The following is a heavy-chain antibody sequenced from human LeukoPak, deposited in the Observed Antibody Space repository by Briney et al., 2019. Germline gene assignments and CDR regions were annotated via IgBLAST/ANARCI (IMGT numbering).Heavy chain of an antibody. CDR3: ARPTGTTFRTEYDMDV. CDR2: IYHSGST. V-gene: IGHV4-30-2*01. D-gene: IGHD1-7*01. J-gene: IGHJ6*03. Sequence: PSENLSLTCTVSGGSISSGGYYWSWIRQPPGKGLEWIGYIYHSGSTYYNPSLKSRVTISVDRSKNQFSLKLSSVTAADTAVYYCARPTGTTFRTEYDMDVWGKGTTVTVSS. CDR1: GGSISSGGYY.